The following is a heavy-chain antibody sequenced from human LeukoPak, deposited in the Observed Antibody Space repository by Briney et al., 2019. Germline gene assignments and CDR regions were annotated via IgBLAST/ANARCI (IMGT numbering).Heavy chain of an antibody. CDR1: GFIFNTYN. CDR3: ARLYYYGSGSSDY. Sequence: PGGSLRLYCAASGFIFNTYNMNWVRQAPGKGLEWVSFISSSSSNIYYADSVQGRFTISRDNAKNSLYLQMNSLRDEDTAGYYCARLYYYGSGSSDYWGQGTLVTVSS. CDR2: ISSSSSNI. D-gene: IGHD3-10*01. J-gene: IGHJ4*02. V-gene: IGHV3-48*02.